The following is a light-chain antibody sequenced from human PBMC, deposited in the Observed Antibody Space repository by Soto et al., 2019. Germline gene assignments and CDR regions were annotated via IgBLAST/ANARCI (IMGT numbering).Light chain of an antibody. Sequence: EIVMTQSPATLSVSPGESATLSCRASQSISGNLAWYQQKPGLAPRLLIYHTSTRATGVPARFSGSGSGTEFSLTISSLQSEDFAVYYCQRYDNWPLTFGGWTKVDIK. V-gene: IGKV3-15*01. CDR2: HTS. CDR3: QRYDNWPLT. CDR1: QSISGN. J-gene: IGKJ4*01.